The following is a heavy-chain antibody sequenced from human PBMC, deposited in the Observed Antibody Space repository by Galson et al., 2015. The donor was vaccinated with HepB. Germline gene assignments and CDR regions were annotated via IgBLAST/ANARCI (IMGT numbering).Heavy chain of an antibody. Sequence: SLRLSCAASGFTFSMYAMTWVRQAPGKGLEWVSSISGSGVSTYYADSVKGRFTISRDNSKNTLYLQMNSLRAEDTAVYYCAEGTTLSFDYWGQGTLVTVSS. CDR2: ISGSGVST. CDR1: GFTFSMYA. D-gene: IGHD4-11*01. J-gene: IGHJ4*02. CDR3: AEGTTLSFDY. V-gene: IGHV3-23*01.